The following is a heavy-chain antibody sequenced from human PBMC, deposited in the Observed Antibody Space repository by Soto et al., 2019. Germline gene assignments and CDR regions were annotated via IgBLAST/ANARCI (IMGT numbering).Heavy chain of an antibody. CDR1: GGTFSSYA. CDR2: IIPIFGTA. V-gene: IGHV1-69*01. J-gene: IGHJ5*02. D-gene: IGHD6-19*01. Sequence: QVQLVQSGAEVKKPGSSVKVSCKASGGTFSSYAISWVRQAPGQGLEWMGGIIPIFGTANYAQKFQGRVTITADESTSTAYMELSSLRSEHTDVYYCARSAVIAAAGLAVAGTGRLWLDPWGQGTLVTVSS. CDR3: ARSAVIAAAGLAVAGTGRLWLDP.